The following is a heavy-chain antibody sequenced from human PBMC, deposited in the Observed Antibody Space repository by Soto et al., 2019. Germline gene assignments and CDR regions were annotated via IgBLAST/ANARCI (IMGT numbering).Heavy chain of an antibody. CDR3: AKAPKITMIVVVISDY. CDR2: ISGSGGST. Sequence: GGSLRLSCAASGFTFSSYAMSWVRQAPGKGLEWVSAISGSGGSTYYADSVKGRFTISRDNSKNTLYLQMNSLRAEDTAVYYCAKAPKITMIVVVISDYWGQGTLVTVSS. J-gene: IGHJ4*02. D-gene: IGHD3-22*01. V-gene: IGHV3-23*01. CDR1: GFTFSSYA.